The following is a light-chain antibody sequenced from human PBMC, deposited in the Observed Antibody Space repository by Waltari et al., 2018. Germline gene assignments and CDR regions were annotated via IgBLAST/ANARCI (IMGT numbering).Light chain of an antibody. CDR1: QAIGNS. J-gene: IGKJ2*01. Sequence: DIKLTQSPPSLPASLGDRVTISCRATQAIGNSLVWYQQRPGEVPGLLIFGASTLQSGVSSRFSGSGSGTDFTLTINSLQPEDVGTYFCQNYGSDPVYTFGQGTRL. CDR2: GAS. CDR3: QNYGSDPVYT. V-gene: IGKV1-27*01.